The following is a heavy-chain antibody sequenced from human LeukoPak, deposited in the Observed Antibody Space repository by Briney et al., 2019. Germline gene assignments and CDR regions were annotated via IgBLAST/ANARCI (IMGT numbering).Heavy chain of an antibody. V-gene: IGHV1-2*02. Sequence: GASVKVSCKASGYTFTNYHMHWVRQAPGRGLEWMGWINPNSGGTNYAQKFQGRVTMTRDTSISTLYMDLSRLTSDDTAVYYCARESCISNSCHVIGDDNWFDPWGQGTLLTVSS. J-gene: IGHJ5*02. D-gene: IGHD2-2*01. CDR3: ARESCISNSCHVIGDDNWFDP. CDR2: INPNSGGT. CDR1: GYTFTNYH.